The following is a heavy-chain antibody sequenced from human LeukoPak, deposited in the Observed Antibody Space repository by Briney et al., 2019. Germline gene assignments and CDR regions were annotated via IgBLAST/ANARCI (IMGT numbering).Heavy chain of an antibody. Sequence: GGSLRLSCVAAEFTFSSYWMHWVRQAPGKGLVWVSRIDSGGSRSKYADSVKGRFTISRDNAENTLYLQLNSLRADDTAVYYCARDSVEMATIWSRFLDYYYGMDVWGQGTTVTVSS. V-gene: IGHV3-74*03. CDR1: EFTFSSYW. J-gene: IGHJ6*02. CDR3: ARDSVEMATIWSRFLDYYYGMDV. D-gene: IGHD5-24*01. CDR2: IDSGGSRS.